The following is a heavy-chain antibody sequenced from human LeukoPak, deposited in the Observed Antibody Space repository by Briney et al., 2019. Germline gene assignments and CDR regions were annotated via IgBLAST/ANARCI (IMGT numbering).Heavy chain of an antibody. CDR3: ARDVPLRLRGGYYFDY. Sequence: SETLSLTCTVSGASIRSYYWSWIRQPPGKGLEWIGYIYYSGSTNYNPSLKSRVTISVDTSRNQFSLKLSSVTAADTAVYYCARDVPLRLRGGYYFDYWGQGTLVTVSS. V-gene: IGHV4-59*12. J-gene: IGHJ4*02. CDR1: GASIRSYY. CDR2: IYYSGST. D-gene: IGHD5-12*01.